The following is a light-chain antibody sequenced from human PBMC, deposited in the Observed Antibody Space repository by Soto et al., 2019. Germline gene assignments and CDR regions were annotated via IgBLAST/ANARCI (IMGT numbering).Light chain of an antibody. CDR1: SSDVGGYDY. J-gene: IGLJ1*01. CDR2: DVT. CDR3: ISYASINTYV. V-gene: IGLV2-14*01. Sequence: QSALTQPASVSGSPGQSITISCTGTSSDVGGYDYVSWYQQHPGKAPKLMIYDVTNRPSGVSNRFSGSKSGNTASLTISGLQAEEEADYYCISYASINTYVFGTGTKLTVL.